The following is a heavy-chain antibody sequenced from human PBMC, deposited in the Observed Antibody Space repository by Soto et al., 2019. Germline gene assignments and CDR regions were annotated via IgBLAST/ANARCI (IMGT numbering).Heavy chain of an antibody. CDR3: ARHEQSDFWSGYYYYYYYMDV. CDR2: IYYSGST. V-gene: IGHV4-59*08. CDR1: GGSISSYY. D-gene: IGHD3-3*01. J-gene: IGHJ6*03. Sequence: SETLSLTCTVSGGSISSYYWSWIRQPPGKGLEWIGYIYYSGSTNYNPSLKSRVTISVDTSKNQFSLKLSSVTAADTAVYYCARHEQSDFWSGYYYYYYYMDVWGKGTTVTAP.